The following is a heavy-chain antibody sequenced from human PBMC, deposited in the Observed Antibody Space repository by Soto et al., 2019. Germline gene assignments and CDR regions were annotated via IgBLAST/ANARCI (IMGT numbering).Heavy chain of an antibody. D-gene: IGHD6-13*01. CDR1: GYTFTSYG. CDR2: INAGNGNT. CDR3: ARVPTGHSLDY. V-gene: IGHV1-3*01. Sequence: GASVKVSRKASGYTFTSYGMHWVRQAPGQRLEWMGWINAGNGNTKYSQKFQGRVTITRDTSASTAYMGLSSLRSEDTAVYYCARVPTGHSLDYWGQGTLVTVSS. J-gene: IGHJ4*02.